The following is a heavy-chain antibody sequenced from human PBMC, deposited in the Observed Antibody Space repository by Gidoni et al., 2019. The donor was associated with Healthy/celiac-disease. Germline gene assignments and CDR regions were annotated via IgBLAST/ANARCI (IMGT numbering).Heavy chain of an antibody. J-gene: IGHJ6*03. CDR2: IYTSGST. CDR1: GGSISSDY. Sequence: QVQLQESGPGLVKPSETLSLTGTVSGGSISSDYWSWIRPPAGKGLEWIGRIYTSGSTNYNPSLKSRVTLSVDTSKNQFSLKLSSVTAADTAVYYCARDVPPIGGYSYYYMDVWGKGTTVTVSS. CDR3: ARDVPPIGGYSYYYMDV. V-gene: IGHV4-4*07. D-gene: IGHD2-8*01.